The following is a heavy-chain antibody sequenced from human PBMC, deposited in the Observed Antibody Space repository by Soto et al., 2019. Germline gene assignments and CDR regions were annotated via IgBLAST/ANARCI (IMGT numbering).Heavy chain of an antibody. Sequence: EVQLVQSGGGLVQPGGSLRLSCVGSGFTFTDFYMNWVRQAPGKGLEWVANIRPDGSETNYVDSVKGRFTTSRDNAKNSLFLQMNSLRADDTAVYYGAGWGGHDYNYWGQGILVTVSS. CDR1: GFTFTDFY. V-gene: IGHV3-7*03. CDR2: IRPDGSET. D-gene: IGHD4-4*01. CDR3: AGWGGHDYNY. J-gene: IGHJ4*02.